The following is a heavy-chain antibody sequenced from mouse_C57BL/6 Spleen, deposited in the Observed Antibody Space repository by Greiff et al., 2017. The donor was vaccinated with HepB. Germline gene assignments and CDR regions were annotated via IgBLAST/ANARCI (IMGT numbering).Heavy chain of an antibody. D-gene: IGHD3-2*02. CDR2: ISSGCSYT. CDR1: GFTFSSYG. Sequence: EVNVVESGGDLVKPGGSLKLSCAASGFTFSSYGMSWVRQTPDKRLEWVATISSGCSYTYYPDSVKGRFTISRDNAKNTLYLQMSSLKSEDTAMYYWARGEYEGGEATGFAYWGEGTLVTVSA. V-gene: IGHV5-6*01. J-gene: IGHJ3*01. CDR3: ARGEYEGGEATGFAY.